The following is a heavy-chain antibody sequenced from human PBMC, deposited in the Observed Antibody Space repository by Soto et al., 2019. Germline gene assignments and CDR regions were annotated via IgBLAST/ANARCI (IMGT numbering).Heavy chain of an antibody. CDR3: ARDPPTYYYGSGTQGSAFDI. V-gene: IGHV1-69*04. J-gene: IGHJ3*02. CDR2: IIPILGIA. CDR1: VGTFSSYT. Sequence: SSVKVSCKASVGTFSSYTISWVRQAPGQGLEWMGRIIPILGIANYAQKFQGRVTITADKSTSTAYMELSSLRSEDTAVYYCARDPPTYYYGSGTQGSAFDIWGQGTMVTVS. D-gene: IGHD3-10*01.